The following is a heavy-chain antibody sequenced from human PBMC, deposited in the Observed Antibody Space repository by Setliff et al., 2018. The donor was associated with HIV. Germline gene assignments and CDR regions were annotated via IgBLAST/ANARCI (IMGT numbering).Heavy chain of an antibody. Sequence: LRLSCVPSGFTFGGFAMSWVRQAPGRGLEWVSAITGSGGNTYYADSVKGRFTISRDNSENTLYLQMNSLRADDTAMYYCAKGHYDDWYYFDYWGPGTLVTVSS. CDR2: ITGSGGNT. D-gene: IGHD4-17*01. V-gene: IGHV3-23*01. CDR3: AKGHYDDWYYFDY. CDR1: GFTFGGFA. J-gene: IGHJ4*02.